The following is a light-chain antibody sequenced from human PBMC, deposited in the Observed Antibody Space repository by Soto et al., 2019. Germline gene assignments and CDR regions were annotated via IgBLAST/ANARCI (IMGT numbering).Light chain of an antibody. CDR3: QQYNSYRYT. V-gene: IGKV1-5*01. CDR2: DAS. CDR1: QSIRSW. J-gene: IGKJ2*01. Sequence: DIQMTQSPSTLSASVGDRVTITCRASQSIRSWLAWYQQKPGKAPKLLIYDASSLDSGVPSRFSGSGSGTEFTLTISSLQPDDFATYYCQQYNSYRYTFGQGTKLEIK.